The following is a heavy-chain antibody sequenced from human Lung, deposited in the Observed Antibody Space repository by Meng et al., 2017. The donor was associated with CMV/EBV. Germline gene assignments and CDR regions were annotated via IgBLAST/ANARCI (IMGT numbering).Heavy chain of an antibody. CDR2: IFHGGTV. CDR3: ARERDYYSSMDV. CDR1: GYSITTSYF. J-gene: IGHJ6*02. V-gene: IGHV4-38-2*02. Sequence: SXTLSLXCTISGYSITTSYFWGWVRQSPGKGLEWIGSIFHGGTVYYNPSLKSRATIPLDASKNQFSLRLDSVTAADTAGYYCARERDYYSSMDVWARGTMVTVSS.